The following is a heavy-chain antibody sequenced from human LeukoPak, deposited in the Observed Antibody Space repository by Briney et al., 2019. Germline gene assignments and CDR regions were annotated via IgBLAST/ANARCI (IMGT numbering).Heavy chain of an antibody. CDR2: ISSSSSYI. Sequence: PGGSLRLSCAASGXTFSNYNMNWVRRAPGKGLEWVSSISSSSSYIYYADSVKGRFTISRDNANNSLYLQMNSLRAEDTTVYYCARGDSGGMDYWGQGTLVTVSS. CDR1: GXTFSNYN. CDR3: ARGDSGGMDY. J-gene: IGHJ4*02. D-gene: IGHD3-16*01. V-gene: IGHV3-21*01.